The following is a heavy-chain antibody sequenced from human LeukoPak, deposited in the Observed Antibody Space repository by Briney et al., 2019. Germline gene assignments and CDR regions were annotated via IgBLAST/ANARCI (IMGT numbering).Heavy chain of an antibody. CDR2: ISSSASII. D-gene: IGHD6-19*01. CDR1: GFTISDYE. J-gene: IGHJ6*03. Sequence: PGGSLRLSCAASGFTISDYEMNWVRQAPGKGLEWVSYISSSASIIYYSDSVKGRFTISRDNAKNSLYLQMNSLRDEDTAVYYCARGDSSGPDHYYYMDVWGKGTTVTISS. V-gene: IGHV3-48*03. CDR3: ARGDSSGPDHYYYMDV.